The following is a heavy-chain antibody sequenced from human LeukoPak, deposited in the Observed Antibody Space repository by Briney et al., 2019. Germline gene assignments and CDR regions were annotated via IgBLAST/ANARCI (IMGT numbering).Heavy chain of an antibody. Sequence: GASVKVSCKASGYTFTGYYMHWVRQAPGQGLEWMGWINPNSGRTNYAYNFQGRVTLTRDPSISTAYMELTGLTSNDTGVYYCARTREYSSTWFFPPFDPWGQGTLVTVSS. J-gene: IGHJ5*02. CDR1: GYTFTGYY. CDR3: ARTREYSSTWFFPPFDP. CDR2: INPNSGRT. D-gene: IGHD6-13*01. V-gene: IGHV1-2*02.